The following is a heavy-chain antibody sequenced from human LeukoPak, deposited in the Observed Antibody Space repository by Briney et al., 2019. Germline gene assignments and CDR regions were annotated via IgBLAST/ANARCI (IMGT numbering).Heavy chain of an antibody. D-gene: IGHD1-26*01. CDR3: ARGGSGSYYGGWLDP. V-gene: IGHV4-4*07. CDR2: IYPSGSI. CDR1: GDSINYDY. Sequence: PSETLSLTCVVSGDSINYDYWSWVRQPAGKGLEWIGRIYPSGSINYNPSLKSRVTMSVDTSKNQASLKLNSVTAADTAVYYCARGGSGSYYGGWLDPWGQGTLVTVSS. J-gene: IGHJ5*02.